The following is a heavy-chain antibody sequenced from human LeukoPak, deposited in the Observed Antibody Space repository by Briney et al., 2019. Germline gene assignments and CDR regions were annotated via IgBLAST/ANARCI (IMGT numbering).Heavy chain of an antibody. J-gene: IGHJ4*02. Sequence: PGGSLRLSCAASGFTFSSYAMSWVRQAPGKSLEWVSGIGGSGSRTYYADSVKGRFTISRDNSKNTLYLQMNSLRAEDTAIYYCAKGGEWDVTPFGYWGQGTLVTVSS. CDR1: GFTFSSYA. CDR2: IGGSGSRT. D-gene: IGHD3-16*01. CDR3: AKGGEWDVTPFGY. V-gene: IGHV3-23*01.